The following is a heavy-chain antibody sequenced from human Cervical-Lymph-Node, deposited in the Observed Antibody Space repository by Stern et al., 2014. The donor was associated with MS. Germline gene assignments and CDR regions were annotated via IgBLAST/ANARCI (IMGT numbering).Heavy chain of an antibody. D-gene: IGHD4-23*01. CDR2: IYTSGST. CDR1: GGSISSGSYY. J-gene: IGHJ6*02. CDR3: ARGMTTVVMDV. V-gene: IGHV4-61*02. Sequence: QVQLQESGPGLVKPSQTLSLTCTVSGGSISSGSYYWSWIRQPAGKGLEWIGRIYTSGSTNYNPSLKSRVTISVDTPKNPFSLTLSSVTAADTAVYYCARGMTTVVMDVWGQGTTVTVSS.